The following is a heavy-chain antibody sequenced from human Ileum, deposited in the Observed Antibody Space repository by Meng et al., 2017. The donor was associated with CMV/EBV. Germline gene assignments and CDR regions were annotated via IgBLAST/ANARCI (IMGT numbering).Heavy chain of an antibody. CDR1: GDSVFNKNVA. V-gene: IGHV6-1*01. CDR2: TYYMSKWNN. J-gene: IGHJ4*02. D-gene: IGHD4-11*01. Sequence: QVQLPQSRSRLVRPLQTLSLTCAISGDSVFNKNVAWNWIRQSPSRGLEWLGRTYYMSKWNNDYAASVESRIIVNLDTFTNQLSLQLNSVTPDDTAVYYCARGQFSALDFWGQGTLVTVSS. CDR3: ARGQFSALDF.